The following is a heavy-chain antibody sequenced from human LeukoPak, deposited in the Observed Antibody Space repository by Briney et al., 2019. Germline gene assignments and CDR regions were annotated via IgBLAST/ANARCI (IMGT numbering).Heavy chain of an antibody. J-gene: IGHJ6*02. CDR3: ARPNLYSYYGMDV. D-gene: IGHD1-14*01. V-gene: IGHV4-59*08. CDR2: ISYSGST. Sequence: SETLSLTCTVSGGSISSYYWSWIRQPPGEGVEWIGYISYSGSTNYNPSLTSRVPISVDTSKNQFSLKLPSVTAAATAVYYCARPNLYSYYGMDVWGQGTTVTVSS. CDR1: GGSISSYY.